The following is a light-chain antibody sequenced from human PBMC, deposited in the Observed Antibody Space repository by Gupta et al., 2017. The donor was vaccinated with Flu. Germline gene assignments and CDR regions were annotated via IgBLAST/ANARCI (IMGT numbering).Light chain of an antibody. V-gene: IGKV3-20*01. Sequence: RTTLACRAGQRCSSRYLAWKQQKPGQAPMLRIYGSSSRATGIPDRFIGSGSGTDFTLTISRLEPEDCAVYYGQLYCSSPRITFGPGTKVDIK. CDR2: GSS. J-gene: IGKJ3*01. CDR1: QRCSSRY. CDR3: QLYCSSPRIT.